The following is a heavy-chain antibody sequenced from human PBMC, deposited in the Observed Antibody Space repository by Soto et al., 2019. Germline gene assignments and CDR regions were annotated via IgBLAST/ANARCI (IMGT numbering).Heavy chain of an antibody. CDR2: INGYNGNT. V-gene: IGHV1-18*01. J-gene: IGHJ6*02. D-gene: IGHD3-16*01. CDR1: GYTFTSYG. Sequence: QVQLVQSGAEVKKPGASVQVSCKASGYTFTSYGISWVRQAPGQGLEWMGWINGYNGNTNYAQKLQGRVTMTTDTSTSTAYMELRSLRADDTAVYYCARMGDVPYYYYGMDVWSQGTTGTVSS. CDR3: ARMGDVPYYYYGMDV.